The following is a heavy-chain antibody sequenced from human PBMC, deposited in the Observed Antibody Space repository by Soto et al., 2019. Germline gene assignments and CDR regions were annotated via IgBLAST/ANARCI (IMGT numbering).Heavy chain of an antibody. CDR2: IYWDDDK. Sequence: QITLKESGPTLVKPTQTLTLTCTFSGFSLSSTRMAVGWIRQPPGKALEWLALIYWDDDKRYSPFLKGRLTITKDTSKNQVVLTMSNMDPVDTARYYCAHIVVAGLGYYFDYGGQGTLVTVSS. CDR1: GFSLSSTRMA. J-gene: IGHJ4*02. V-gene: IGHV2-5*02. D-gene: IGHD6-19*01. CDR3: AHIVVAGLGYYFDY.